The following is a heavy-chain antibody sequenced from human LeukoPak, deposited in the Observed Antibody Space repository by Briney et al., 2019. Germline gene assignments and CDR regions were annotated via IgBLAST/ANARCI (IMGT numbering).Heavy chain of an antibody. CDR2: IDRDGFPT. J-gene: IGHJ4*02. V-gene: IGHV3-74*01. D-gene: IGHD3-3*01. Sequence: GGSLRLSCAASGFIFRDYWMLWVRQVPGKGIIWVSRIDRDGFPTIYADSVKGRFTVSRNNVRNTLYLQMNNLRDEDSAVYYCAASRWSGALDFWGKGSLVTVSS. CDR3: AASRWSGALDF. CDR1: GFIFRDYW.